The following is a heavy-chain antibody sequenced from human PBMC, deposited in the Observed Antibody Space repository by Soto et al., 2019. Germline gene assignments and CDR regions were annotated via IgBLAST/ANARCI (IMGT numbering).Heavy chain of an antibody. CDR2: IIPIFGTA. Sequence: QVQLVQSGAEVKKPGSSVKVSCKASGGTFSSYAISWVRQAPGQGLEWMGGIIPIFGTANYAQKFQGRVTITEDEATSTAYMELSSLRSEDTAVYYCARVIQLWLGYYYYGMDVWGQGTTVTVSS. V-gene: IGHV1-69*01. CDR1: GGTFSSYA. CDR3: ARVIQLWLGYYYYGMDV. J-gene: IGHJ6*02. D-gene: IGHD5-18*01.